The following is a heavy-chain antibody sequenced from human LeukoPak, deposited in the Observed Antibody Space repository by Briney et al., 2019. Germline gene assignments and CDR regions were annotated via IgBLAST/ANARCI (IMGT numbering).Heavy chain of an antibody. V-gene: IGHV3-53*01. CDR1: GFTVSNNY. CDR3: VRDTKN. J-gene: IGHJ4*02. D-gene: IGHD1-1*01. CDR2: IYIGGST. Sequence: PGGSLRLSCAASGFTVSNNYMSWVRQAPGKGLECVSIIYIGGSTYYADSVKGRFTISRDNSKNTLYLQLNSLRVEDTAVYYCVRDTKNWGQGTLVTVSS.